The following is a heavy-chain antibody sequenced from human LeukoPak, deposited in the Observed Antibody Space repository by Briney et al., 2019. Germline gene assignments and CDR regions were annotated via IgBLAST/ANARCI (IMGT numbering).Heavy chain of an antibody. V-gene: IGHV4-38-2*02. CDR1: GYSISSGYY. CDR2: IYYSGST. D-gene: IGHD3-9*01. CDR3: ARHGDILTGYDSLDI. J-gene: IGHJ3*02. Sequence: PSETLSLTCTVSGYSISSGYYWGWIRQPPGKGLEWIGSIYYSGSTYYNPSLKSRVTISVDTSKNQFSLKLSSVTAADTAVYYCARHGDILTGYDSLDIWGQGTMVTVSS.